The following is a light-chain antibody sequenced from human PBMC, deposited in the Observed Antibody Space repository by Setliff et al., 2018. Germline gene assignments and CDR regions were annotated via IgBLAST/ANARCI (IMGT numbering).Light chain of an antibody. CDR1: SSDVGGYKY. CDR2: DVT. Sequence: GSPGQSITISCTGTSSDVGGYKYVSWYQHHPGKAPKVVIYDVTQRPSGVSNRFSGSKSGNTASLSISGLQAEDEADYYCNSYTRSDTFVFGTGTKVTV. J-gene: IGLJ1*01. CDR3: NSYTRSDTFV. V-gene: IGLV2-14*03.